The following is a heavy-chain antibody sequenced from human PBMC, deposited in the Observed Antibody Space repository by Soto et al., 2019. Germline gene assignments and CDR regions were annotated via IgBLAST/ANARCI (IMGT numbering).Heavy chain of an antibody. J-gene: IGHJ6*03. D-gene: IGHD2-15*01. CDR3: TRHNRDGSVAATPYYYYYYMDV. Sequence: GGSLRLSCAASGFTFSGSAMHWVRQASGKGLEWVGRIRSKANSYATAYAASVKGRFTISRDDSKNTAYLQMNSLKTEDTAVYYCTRHNRDGSVAATPYYYYYYMDVWGKGTTVTVSS. CDR2: IRSKANSYAT. V-gene: IGHV3-73*01. CDR1: GFTFSGSA.